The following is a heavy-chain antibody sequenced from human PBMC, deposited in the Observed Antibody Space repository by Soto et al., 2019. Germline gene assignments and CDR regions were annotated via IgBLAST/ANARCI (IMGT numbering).Heavy chain of an antibody. CDR2: INHTGNA. V-gene: IGHV4-39*01. Sequence: SETLSLTCSVSGDSISNSRFYWAWIRQPPGEGLEWIGSINHTGNAYYNPSLKSRVTIFVDTSKNQFSLKLTSVTAADTALYYCARDYFDSSDYTTNWFDPWGQGTLVTVS. CDR1: GDSISNSRFY. CDR3: ARDYFDSSDYTTNWFDP. D-gene: IGHD3-22*01. J-gene: IGHJ5*02.